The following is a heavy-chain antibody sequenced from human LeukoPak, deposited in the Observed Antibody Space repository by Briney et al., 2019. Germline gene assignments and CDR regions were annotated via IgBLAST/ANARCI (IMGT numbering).Heavy chain of an antibody. CDR1: IDSFSNYH. V-gene: IGHV4-34*01. D-gene: IGHD1-26*01. Sequence: SETLSLTCAVYIDSFSNYHWNWIRQTPAKGMEWIGEVNESGGTNISPSLRSRVILSVDTSKNQFSLKLISVTVADTAIYYCARGQGATVPQVGKNWFDPWGEGTTVAISS. J-gene: IGHJ5*01. CDR2: VNESGGT. CDR3: ARGQGATVPQVGKNWFDP.